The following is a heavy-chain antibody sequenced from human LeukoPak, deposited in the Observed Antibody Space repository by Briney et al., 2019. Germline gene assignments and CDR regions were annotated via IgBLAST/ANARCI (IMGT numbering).Heavy chain of an antibody. Sequence: QPGESLRLSCAAARFTFSNYGMHWVRQAPGKGLEWVAFIRYDGSNKYYADSVKGRFTISRDNSKNTLYLQMNSLRAEDTAVYYCAKDLGHQLILDAFDIWGQGKMVTVSS. CDR2: IRYDGSNK. D-gene: IGHD3-16*01. V-gene: IGHV3-30*02. CDR3: AKDLGHQLILDAFDI. CDR1: RFTFSNYG. J-gene: IGHJ3*02.